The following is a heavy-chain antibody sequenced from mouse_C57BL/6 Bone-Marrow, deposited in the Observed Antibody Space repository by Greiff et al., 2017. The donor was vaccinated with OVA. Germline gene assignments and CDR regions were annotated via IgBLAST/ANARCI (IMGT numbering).Heavy chain of an antibody. V-gene: IGHV1-15*01. CDR1: GYTFTDYE. Sequence: VQLQQSGAELVRPGASVTLSCKASGYTFTDYEMHWVKQTPVHGLEWIGAIDPETGGTAYNQKFKGKAILTADKSSSTAYMELRSLTSEDSAVYYCTRGEENFDYWGQGTTLTVSS. J-gene: IGHJ2*01. CDR2: IDPETGGT. CDR3: TRGEENFDY.